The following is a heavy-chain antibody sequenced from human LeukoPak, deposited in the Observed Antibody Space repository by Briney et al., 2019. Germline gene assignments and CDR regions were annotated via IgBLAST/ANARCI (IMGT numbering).Heavy chain of an antibody. D-gene: IGHD1-26*01. CDR1: GYTFTSYY. J-gene: IGHJ4*02. V-gene: IGHV1-46*01. Sequence: ASVKVSCKASGYTFTSYYIHWVRQAPGQGLDWMGLINPNGGGTNYAQKFQGRVTMTRDASTSTVYMELSSLRSEDTAVYYCARGGLGSGSYTFFDYWGQGTLVTVSS. CDR2: INPNGGGT. CDR3: ARGGLGSGSYTFFDY.